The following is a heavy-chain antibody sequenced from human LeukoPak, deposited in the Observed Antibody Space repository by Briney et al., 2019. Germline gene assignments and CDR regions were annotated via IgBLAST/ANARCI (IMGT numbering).Heavy chain of an antibody. V-gene: IGHV4-34*01. CDR3: ARATGYYFDY. Sequence: SETLSLTCAVYGGSFSGYYWSWIRQPPGKGLEWIGQINHSGTTNYNPSLKSRVTISVDTSKNQLSLKLSSVTAADTAVYYCARATGYYFDYWGQGTLVTVSS. CDR2: INHSGTT. D-gene: IGHD1-14*01. J-gene: IGHJ4*02. CDR1: GGSFSGYY.